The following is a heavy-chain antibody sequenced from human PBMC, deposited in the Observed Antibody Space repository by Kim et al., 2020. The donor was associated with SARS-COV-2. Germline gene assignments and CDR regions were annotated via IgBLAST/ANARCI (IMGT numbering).Heavy chain of an antibody. V-gene: IGHV3-23*01. CDR3: LKRGWGGIWDY. CDR2: ITGSGGTT. Sequence: GGSLRLSCTTSGFTFSGHAMSWVRQAPGKGLEWISYITGSGGTTYYVDSVKGRFSISRDDSKNTLFLQMNTLRADDTAAYYCLKRGWGGIWDYWGQGTL. D-gene: IGHD1-26*01. CDR1: GFTFSGHA. J-gene: IGHJ4*02.